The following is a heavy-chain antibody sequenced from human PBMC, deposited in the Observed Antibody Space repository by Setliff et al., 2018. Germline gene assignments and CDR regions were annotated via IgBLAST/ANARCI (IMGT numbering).Heavy chain of an antibody. D-gene: IGHD4-17*01. J-gene: IGHJ4*02. Sequence: PGESLKISCAASGFSINVYSMTWVRQAPGKGLECVSGMYGVGETFYADSVKGRFTISRDISENTLYLQMNSLRPEDTAVYYCAKDRVPDGYWDFDYWGQGILVTVSS. CDR3: AKDRVPDGYWDFDY. CDR1: GFSINVYS. V-gene: IGHV3-23*01. CDR2: MYGVGET.